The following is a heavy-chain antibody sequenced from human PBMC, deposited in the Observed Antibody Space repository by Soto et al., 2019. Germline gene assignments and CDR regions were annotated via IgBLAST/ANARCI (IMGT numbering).Heavy chain of an antibody. Sequence: QVQLVESGGGVVQPGRSLRLSCAASGFTFSSYGMHWVRQAPGQGLEWVAVISYDGSNKYYADSVKGRFTISRDNSKNTLYLQMNSLRAEDTAVYYCAKDGVKGITIFGVVIYGMDVWGQGTTVTVSS. CDR2: ISYDGSNK. J-gene: IGHJ6*02. CDR1: GFTFSSYG. D-gene: IGHD3-3*01. V-gene: IGHV3-30*18. CDR3: AKDGVKGITIFGVVIYGMDV.